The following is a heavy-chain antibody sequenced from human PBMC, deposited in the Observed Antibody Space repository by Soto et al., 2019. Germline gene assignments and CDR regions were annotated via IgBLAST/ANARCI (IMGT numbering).Heavy chain of an antibody. CDR1: GGSFSGYY. Sequence: ETLSLTCAVYGGSFSGYYWSWIRQPPGKGLEWIGEINHSGSTNYNPSLKSRVTISVDTSKNQFSLKQSSVTAADTAVYHCARAPYYYGSGRYYYYMDVWGKGTTVTVSS. CDR3: ARAPYYYGSGRYYYYMDV. CDR2: INHSGST. V-gene: IGHV4-34*01. D-gene: IGHD3-10*01. J-gene: IGHJ6*03.